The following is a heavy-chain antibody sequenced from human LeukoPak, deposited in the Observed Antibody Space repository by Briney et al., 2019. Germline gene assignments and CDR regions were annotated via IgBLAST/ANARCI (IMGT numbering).Heavy chain of an antibody. Sequence: SETLSLTCTVPSVSMSSSYWGLIQQPAGKGLEWIGRIYSSGGTNYNPSLKSRVTMSVDTSKNQFSLKLSSVTAADTPVYYCARDGIYGETDAYRGQGTLVTVSS. CDR1: SVSMSSSY. J-gene: IGHJ4*02. CDR3: ARDGIYGETDAY. V-gene: IGHV4-4*07. D-gene: IGHD4-17*01. CDR2: IYSSGGT.